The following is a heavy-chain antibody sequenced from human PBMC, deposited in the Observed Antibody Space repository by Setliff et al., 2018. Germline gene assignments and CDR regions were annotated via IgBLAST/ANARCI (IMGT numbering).Heavy chain of an antibody. J-gene: IGHJ4*02. D-gene: IGHD3-3*01. CDR2: INQSGNT. Sequence: SETLSLTCTVYGGSFSDYYWGWIRQSPGKRPEWIAEINQSGNTNYNPSFNSRVSVSVDTPTNQFSLKVFSVTAADTAVYYCRFWSSYYKNDYWAQGTLVTVSS. CDR1: GGSFSDYY. CDR3: RFWSSYYKNDY. V-gene: IGHV4-34*01.